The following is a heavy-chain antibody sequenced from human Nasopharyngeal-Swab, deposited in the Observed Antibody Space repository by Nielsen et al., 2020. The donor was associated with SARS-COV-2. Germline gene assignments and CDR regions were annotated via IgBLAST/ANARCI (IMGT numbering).Heavy chain of an antibody. CDR3: TRDNGTYNWFDP. V-gene: IGHV3-73*01. J-gene: IGHJ5*02. CDR1: GFIFGDCA. D-gene: IGHD3-10*01. CDR2: IDKKANNYAT. Sequence: ETLSLTCAGSGFIFGDCAIHWVRQSPAKGLEWVAHIDKKANNYATEYAASVKGRFTISRDDSSNMAYLQMNRLNTEDTAVYYCTRDNGTYNWFDPWGQGALVTVSS.